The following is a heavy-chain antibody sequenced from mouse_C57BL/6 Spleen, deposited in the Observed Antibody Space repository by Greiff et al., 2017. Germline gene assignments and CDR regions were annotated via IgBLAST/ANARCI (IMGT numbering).Heavy chain of an antibody. CDR2: ISSGSSTN. CDR1: GFTFSDYG. J-gene: IGHJ4*01. V-gene: IGHV5-17*01. Sequence: EVKLVESGGGLVKPGGSLKLSCAASGFTFSDYGMHWVRQAPEKGLEWVAYISSGSSTNYSADTVKGRFTISRDTAKNTLFLQMTSLRSEDTAMYYCARGRDYYAMDYWGQGTSVTVSS. CDR3: ARGRDYYAMDY.